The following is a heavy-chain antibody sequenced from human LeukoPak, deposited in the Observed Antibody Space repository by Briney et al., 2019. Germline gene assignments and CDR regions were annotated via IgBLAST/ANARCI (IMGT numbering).Heavy chain of an antibody. CDR3: ARGSTGVWFAP. CDR2: INHSGST. D-gene: IGHD4-11*01. Sequence: PSETLSLTCAVYAVSFSGYYWSWIRQPPGKGLEWIGEINHSGSTNNNPSLKSRVTISVDTSKNQFSLKPSSVTAAHTAVYYCARGSTGVWFAPWGQGTLVTVSS. J-gene: IGHJ5*02. V-gene: IGHV4-34*01. CDR1: AVSFSGYY.